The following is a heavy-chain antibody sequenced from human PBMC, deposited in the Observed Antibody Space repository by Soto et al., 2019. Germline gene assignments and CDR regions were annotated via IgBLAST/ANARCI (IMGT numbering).Heavy chain of an antibody. J-gene: IGHJ6*02. CDR3: ARDEGIAAAGNYYYYYVLDF. CDR2: ISAYNGNT. D-gene: IGHD6-13*01. V-gene: IGHV1-18*01. CDR1: GYTFTSYG. Sequence: ASVKVSCKASGYTFTSYGISWVRQAPGQGLEWMGWISAYNGNTNYAQKLQGRVTMTTDTSTSTAYMELRSLRSDDTAVYYCARDEGIAAAGNYYYYYVLDFWAQGTTVIGSS.